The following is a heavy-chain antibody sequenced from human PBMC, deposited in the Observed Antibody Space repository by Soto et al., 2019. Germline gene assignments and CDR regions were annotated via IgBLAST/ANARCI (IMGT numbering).Heavy chain of an antibody. CDR1: GGSFSGYY. J-gene: IGHJ4*02. D-gene: IGHD2-8*01. V-gene: IGHV4-34*01. CDR2: INHSGST. Sequence: QVQLQQWGAGLLKPSETLSLTCAVYGGSFSGYYWSWIRQPPGKGLEWIGEINHSGSTNYNPSLKSRVTISVDTSKNQFSLKLSSGTAADTAVYYCARAANIVLMVYAIRRLYYFDYWGQGTLVTVSS. CDR3: ARAANIVLMVYAIRRLYYFDY.